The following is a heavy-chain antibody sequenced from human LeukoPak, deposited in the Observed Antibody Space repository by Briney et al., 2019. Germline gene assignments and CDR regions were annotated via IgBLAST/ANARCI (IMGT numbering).Heavy chain of an antibody. Sequence: ASVKVSCKASENTFTNYYMHWVRQAPGQGLEWLGIVNPNGGRTAYAQNFQGRVTMTRDTSTSTVYMELSSLRSEDTAVYYCARGQPGIAAAGTLDYWGQGTLVTVSS. D-gene: IGHD6-13*01. CDR1: ENTFTNYY. CDR3: ARGQPGIAAAGTLDY. J-gene: IGHJ4*02. CDR2: VNPNGGRT. V-gene: IGHV1-46*01.